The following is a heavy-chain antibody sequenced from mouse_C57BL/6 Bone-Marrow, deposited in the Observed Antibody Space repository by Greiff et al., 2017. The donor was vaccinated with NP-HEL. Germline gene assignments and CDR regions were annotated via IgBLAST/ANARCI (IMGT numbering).Heavy chain of an antibody. J-gene: IGHJ2*01. Sequence: QVQLQQPGAELVKPGASVKMSCKASGYTFTSYWITWVKQRPGQGLEWIGDIYPGSGSTNYNEKFKSKATLTVDPSSSTAYMQLSSLTSEDSAVYYCARGDYYGSSFYFDYWGQGTTLTVSS. D-gene: IGHD1-1*01. CDR2: IYPGSGST. CDR1: GYTFTSYW. V-gene: IGHV1-55*01. CDR3: ARGDYYGSSFYFDY.